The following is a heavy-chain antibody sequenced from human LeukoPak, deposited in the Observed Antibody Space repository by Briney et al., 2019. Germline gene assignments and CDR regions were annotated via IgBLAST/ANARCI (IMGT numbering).Heavy chain of an antibody. V-gene: IGHV3-33*08. CDR3: ARDLISPYYYYGMDV. CDR2: IWHDGSNQ. J-gene: IGHJ6*02. D-gene: IGHD3-16*01. CDR1: GFSFRSSE. Sequence: GGSLRLSCAASGFSFRSSEMHWVRQTPGKGLEWVAVIWHDGSNQTYTDSVKGRFTISRDNSKNTLDLHMNSLRAEDTAVYYCARDLISPYYYYGMDVWGQGTTVTVSS.